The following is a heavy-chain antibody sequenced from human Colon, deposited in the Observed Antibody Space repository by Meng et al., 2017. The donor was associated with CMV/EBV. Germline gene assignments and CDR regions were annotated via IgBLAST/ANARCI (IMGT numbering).Heavy chain of an antibody. CDR1: GYTFSDYH. D-gene: IGHD1-26*01. Sequence: QVQLLQAGDEVKKPAASVTVSCKTSGYTFSDYHIHWVRQAPGQGLEWMGWINSNSGATDYAQKFQGRFTMTRDTSITTVYMELSSLRSDDTAVYYCARDPSGSRVPFDYWGQGSLVTVSS. J-gene: IGHJ4*02. CDR2: INSNSGAT. CDR3: ARDPSGSRVPFDY. V-gene: IGHV1-2*02.